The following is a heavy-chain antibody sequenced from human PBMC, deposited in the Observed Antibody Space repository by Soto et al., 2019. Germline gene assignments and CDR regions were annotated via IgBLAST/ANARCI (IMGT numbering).Heavy chain of an antibody. CDR3: ASSFSLTGTTNWFDP. D-gene: IGHD1-7*01. Sequence: PSETLSLTCAVSGGSISSGGYSWSWIRQPPGKGLEWIGYIYHSGSTYYNPSLKSRVTISVDRSKNQFSLKLSSVTAADTAAYYCASSFSLTGTTNWFDPWGQGTLVTVSS. CDR2: IYHSGST. CDR1: GGSISSGGYS. V-gene: IGHV4-30-2*01. J-gene: IGHJ5*02.